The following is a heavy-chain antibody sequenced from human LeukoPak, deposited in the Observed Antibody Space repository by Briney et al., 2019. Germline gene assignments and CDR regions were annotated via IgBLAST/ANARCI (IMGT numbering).Heavy chain of an antibody. CDR1: GGSISSYY. CDR3: ARLDRIAERYGSGSYYFDY. J-gene: IGHJ4*02. Sequence: SETLSLTCTVSGGSISSYYWSWIRQPPGKGLEWIGYIYYSGSTNYNPSLKSRVTISVDTSKNQFSLKLSSVTAADTAVYYCARLDRIAERYGSGSYYFDYWGQGTLVTVSS. V-gene: IGHV4-59*08. CDR2: IYYSGST. D-gene: IGHD3-10*01.